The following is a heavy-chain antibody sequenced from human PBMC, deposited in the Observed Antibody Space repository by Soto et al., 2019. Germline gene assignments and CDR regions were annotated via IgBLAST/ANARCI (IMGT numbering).Heavy chain of an antibody. CDR3: ARRGGGVVLAATTPFDY. Sequence: QVPLQESGPRLVRPSGTLSLTCTVSSGSITSANWWSWVRQPPGRGLEWIGEIYHSGSTNYNLSLKSRATLSVDKSKTQFSLSLSSVTAADTAIYCGARRGGGVVLAATTPFDYWGQGTLVTVSS. CDR1: SGSITSANW. CDR2: IYHSGST. V-gene: IGHV4-4*01. J-gene: IGHJ4*02. D-gene: IGHD2-15*01.